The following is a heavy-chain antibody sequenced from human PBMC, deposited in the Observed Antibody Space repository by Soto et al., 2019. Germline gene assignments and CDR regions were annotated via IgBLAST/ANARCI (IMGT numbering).Heavy chain of an antibody. CDR3: ARVGVMKYCSGGSCANWFDP. V-gene: IGHV4-30-4*01. CDR2: IYYSGST. D-gene: IGHD2-15*01. J-gene: IGHJ5*02. CDR1: GGSISSGDYY. Sequence: PSETLSLTCTVSGGSISSGDYYWSWIRQPPGKGLEWIGYIYYSGSTYYNPSLKSRVTISADTSKNQFSLKLSSVTAADTAVYYCARVGVMKYCSGGSCANWFDPWGQGTLVTVSS.